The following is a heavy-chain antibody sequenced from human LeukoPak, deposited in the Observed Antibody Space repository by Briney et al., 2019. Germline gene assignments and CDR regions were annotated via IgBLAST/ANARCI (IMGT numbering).Heavy chain of an antibody. CDR2: ISSSSSTI. V-gene: IGHV3-48*01. D-gene: IGHD1-26*01. J-gene: IGHJ4*02. Sequence: GGSLRLSCAASGFTFSSYSMNWVRQAPGQGLEWVSYISSSSSTIYYADSVKGRFTISRDNAKNSLYLQMNSLRAEDTAAYYCARGSGSYFPHFDYWGQGTLVTVSS. CDR1: GFTFSSYS. CDR3: ARGSGSYFPHFDY.